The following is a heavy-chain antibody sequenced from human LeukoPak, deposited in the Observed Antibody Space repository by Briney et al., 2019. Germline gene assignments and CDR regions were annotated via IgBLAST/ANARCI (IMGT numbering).Heavy chain of an antibody. Sequence: SETLSLTCAVYGGSLSGYYWSWIRQPPGKGLEWIGDISHSGFTNYNPSLKSRVTISVDTSTNQFSLRLNSVTAADTAVYYCARGGGSEARWGQGTLVTVSS. CDR3: ARGGGSEAR. D-gene: IGHD3-10*01. V-gene: IGHV4-34*01. J-gene: IGHJ4*02. CDR2: ISHSGFT. CDR1: GGSLSGYY.